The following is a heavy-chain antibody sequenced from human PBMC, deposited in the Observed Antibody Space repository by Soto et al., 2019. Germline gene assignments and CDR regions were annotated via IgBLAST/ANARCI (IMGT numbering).Heavy chain of an antibody. CDR1: GGLFSSYA. CDR3: ARGGSGYVWFNEF. D-gene: IGHD3-22*01. Sequence: QEQLVQSGAEVKKSGSSVKVSCKDTGGLFSSYAVSWVRQAPGQGLEWMGGIIPVFGTTYYAQKFQGRVTITADESETTAYMELSSLRPEDTAMYYCARGGSGYVWFNEFWGQGTLVTVAS. V-gene: IGHV1-69*01. J-gene: IGHJ4*02. CDR2: IIPVFGTT.